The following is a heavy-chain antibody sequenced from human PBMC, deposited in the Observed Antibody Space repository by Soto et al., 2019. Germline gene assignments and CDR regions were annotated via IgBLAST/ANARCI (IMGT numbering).Heavy chain of an antibody. V-gene: IGHV3-23*01. CDR3: ARSLTKVTEFDY. D-gene: IGHD4-17*01. CDR2: ISGSGGST. Sequence: GGSLRLSCAASGFTFSSYAMSWVRQAPGKGLEWVSAISGSGGSTYYADSVKGRFTISRDNSKNTLYLQMNSLRAEDTAVYYCARSLTKVTEFDYWGQGTLVTVSS. CDR1: GFTFSSYA. J-gene: IGHJ4*02.